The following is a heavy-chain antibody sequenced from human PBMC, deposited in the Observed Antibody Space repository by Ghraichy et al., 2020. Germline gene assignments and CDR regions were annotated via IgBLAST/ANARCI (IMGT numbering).Heavy chain of an antibody. V-gene: IGHV3-48*04. J-gene: IGHJ4*02. Sequence: GGSLRLSCAASGFTFSTYGMNWVRQAPGRGLEWVSYISSGRSSIYYADSVKGRFTISRDNAKNSLYLQMNSLRAEDTAVYYCARDSGENWWELHLDCWGQGTLVTVSS. CDR1: GFTFSTYG. CDR2: ISSGRSSI. CDR3: ARDSGENWWELHLDC. D-gene: IGHD1-26*01.